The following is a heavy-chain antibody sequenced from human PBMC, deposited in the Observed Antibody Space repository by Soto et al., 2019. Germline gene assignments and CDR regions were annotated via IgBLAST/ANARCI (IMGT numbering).Heavy chain of an antibody. Sequence: GGSLRLSCAASGFTFSSYWMSWVRQAPGKGLEWVANIKQDGSEKYYVDSVKGRFTISRDNAKNSLYLQMNSLRAEDTAVYYCARPAHYYYYGMDVWGQGTTVTVSS. J-gene: IGHJ6*02. CDR2: IKQDGSEK. D-gene: IGHD2-2*01. CDR1: GFTFSSYW. V-gene: IGHV3-7*01. CDR3: ARPAHYYYYGMDV.